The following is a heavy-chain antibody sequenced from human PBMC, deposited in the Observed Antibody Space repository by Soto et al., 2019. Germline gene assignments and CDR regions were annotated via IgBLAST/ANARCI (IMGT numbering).Heavy chain of an antibody. J-gene: IGHJ6*03. CDR3: ARGTPAAGTFYYYMDV. Sequence: GASVKVSCKASGYTFTSYDINWVRQATGQGLEWTGWMNPNSGNTGYAQKFQGRVTMTRNTSISTAYMELSSLRSEDTAVYYCARGTPAAGTFYYYMDVWGKGTTVTVSS. V-gene: IGHV1-8*01. CDR2: MNPNSGNT. CDR1: GYTFTSYD. D-gene: IGHD6-13*01.